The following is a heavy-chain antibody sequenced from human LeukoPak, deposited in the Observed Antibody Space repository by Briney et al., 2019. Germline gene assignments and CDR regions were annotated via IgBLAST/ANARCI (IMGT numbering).Heavy chain of an antibody. D-gene: IGHD3-10*01. CDR3: AKDQYYSGSGTMKYDYYYGLDV. CDR1: GFTFDDYA. V-gene: IGHV3-9*01. Sequence: PGRSRRLACAASGFTFDDYAMHWVRQAPGKGLEWVSSISWDTGIIGYADSVKGRFTISRGNAKNSLFLQMESLRVEDTALYYCAKDQYYSGSGTMKYDYYYGLDVWGQGTTVTVSS. J-gene: IGHJ6*02. CDR2: ISWDTGII.